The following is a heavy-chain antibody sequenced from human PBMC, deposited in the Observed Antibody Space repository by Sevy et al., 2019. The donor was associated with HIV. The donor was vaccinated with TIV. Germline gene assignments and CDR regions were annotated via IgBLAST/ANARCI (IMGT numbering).Heavy chain of an antibody. CDR2: IHPSGST. CDR3: TRVGGFYDKGFDS. V-gene: IGHV4-34*01. D-gene: IGHD3-22*01. J-gene: IGHJ4*02. CDR1: GASFSDYY. Sequence: SETLSLTCSVFGASFSDYYWSWIRQPPGKGLEWIGEIHPSGSTNYNPSLRSRVIISVDRSKNQFSLNLRSVTAADTAVYFCTRVGGFYDKGFDSWGQGTLVTVSS.